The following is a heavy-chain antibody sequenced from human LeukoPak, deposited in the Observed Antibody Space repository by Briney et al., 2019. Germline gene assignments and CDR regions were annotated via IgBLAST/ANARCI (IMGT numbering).Heavy chain of an antibody. Sequence: ASVKVSCMASGYTFTTYFIHWVRQAPGQGLEWMGWVSPSTSDTNFALKFQGRVTMTRDTSISTAYMELTSLRSDDTAVYFCASRAYRGFLPYCDYWGQGSLVTVS. CDR3: ASRAYRGFLPYCDY. CDR2: VSPSTSDT. CDR1: GYTFTTYF. D-gene: IGHD5-12*01. V-gene: IGHV1-2*02. J-gene: IGHJ4*02.